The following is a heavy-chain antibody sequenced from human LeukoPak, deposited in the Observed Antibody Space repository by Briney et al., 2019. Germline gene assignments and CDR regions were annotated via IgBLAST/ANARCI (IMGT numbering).Heavy chain of an antibody. V-gene: IGHV3-20*04. CDR3: ARNIYSSSWYSNWFDP. Sequence: PGGSLRLSCAASGFTFDDYGMGWVRQAPGKGLEWVSAVTWNGGRTYYAGSVKGRFTISRDSAKNSLYLQMDSVRPEDTAVYYCARNIYSSSWYSNWFDPWGQGTLVTVSS. CDR1: GFTFDDYG. D-gene: IGHD6-13*01. CDR2: VTWNGGRT. J-gene: IGHJ5*02.